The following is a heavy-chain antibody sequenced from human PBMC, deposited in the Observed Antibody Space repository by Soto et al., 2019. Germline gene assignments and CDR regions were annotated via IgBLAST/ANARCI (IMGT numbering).Heavy chain of an antibody. CDR2: ISAYNGNT. Sequence: ASVKVSCKASDYTFTSYGISWVRQAPGQGLEWMGWISAYNGNTNYAQKLQGRVTMTTDTSTSTAYMELRSLRSDDTAVYYCARDAAGTPGSDAFDIWGQGTMVTVSS. J-gene: IGHJ3*02. D-gene: IGHD1-1*01. CDR3: ARDAAGTPGSDAFDI. V-gene: IGHV1-18*01. CDR1: DYTFTSYG.